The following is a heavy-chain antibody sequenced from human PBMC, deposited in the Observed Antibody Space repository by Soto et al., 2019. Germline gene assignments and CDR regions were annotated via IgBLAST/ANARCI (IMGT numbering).Heavy chain of an antibody. V-gene: IGHV4-4*02. J-gene: IGHJ5*02. CDR3: ATDLVGVGYCLYP. CDR2: VFRSGDT. Sequence: QMQLQESGPGLVKPSETLSLTCTVSGFSIAHGQWWSWVRQSPGKGLEWVGEVFRSGDTNYDPSLKRRVTISMDTSNNQFSLKLASVTAADTAVYYCATDLVGVGYCLYPWGQGTLVIVSS. D-gene: IGHD2-15*01. CDR1: GFSIAHGQW.